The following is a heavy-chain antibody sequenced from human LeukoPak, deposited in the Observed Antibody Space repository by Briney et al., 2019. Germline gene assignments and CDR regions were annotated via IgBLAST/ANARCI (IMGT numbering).Heavy chain of an antibody. V-gene: IGHV3-7*01. D-gene: IGHD6-6*01. J-gene: IGHJ6*02. CDR2: IEQHGSER. CDR3: ARDRRYYYGMDV. CDR1: GFTFSTYW. Sequence: GGSLRLSCAASGFTFSTYWMSWVRQAPGKGLEWVANIEQHGSERYYVDSVKGRFTISRDNAKNSLYLQMNSLRDEDTAVYYCARDRRYYYGMDVWGQGTTATVSS.